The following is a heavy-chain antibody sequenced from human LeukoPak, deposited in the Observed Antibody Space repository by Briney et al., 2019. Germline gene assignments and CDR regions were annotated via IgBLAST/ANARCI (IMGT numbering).Heavy chain of an antibody. D-gene: IGHD5-18*01. CDR1: GGSVSSGSYY. Sequence: SEALSLTCTVSGGSVSSGSYYRSWIRQPPGKGLEWIGYIYYSGSTNYNPSLKSRVTISVDTSKNQFSLKLSSVTAADTAVYYCARGPRGYSYGYFDYWGQGTLVTVSS. V-gene: IGHV4-61*01. J-gene: IGHJ4*02. CDR3: ARGPRGYSYGYFDY. CDR2: IYYSGST.